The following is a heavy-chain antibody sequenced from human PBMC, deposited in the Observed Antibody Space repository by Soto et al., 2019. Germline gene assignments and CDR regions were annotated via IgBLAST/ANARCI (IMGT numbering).Heavy chain of an antibody. V-gene: IGHV3-21*01. D-gene: IGHD2-15*01. CDR1: GFTFSSYS. Sequence: LRLSCAASGFTFSSYSMNWVRQAPGNGLEWVSSISSSSSYIYYADSVKGRFTISRDNAKNSLYLQMNSLRAEDTAVYYCARDLWVGYCSGGSCSLTPDYYYYYGMGVWVRRPTFAVSS. CDR2: ISSSSSYI. J-gene: IGHJ6*02. CDR3: ARDLWVGYCSGGSCSLTPDYYYYYGMGV.